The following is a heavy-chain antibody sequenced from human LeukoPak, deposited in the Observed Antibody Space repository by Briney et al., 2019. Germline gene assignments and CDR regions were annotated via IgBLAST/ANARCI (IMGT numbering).Heavy chain of an antibody. J-gene: IGHJ3*02. CDR1: GGSFSGYY. CDR2: INHSGST. V-gene: IGHV4-34*01. Sequence: SETLSLTCAVYGGSFSGYYWSWIRQPPGKGLEWIGEINHSGSTNYNPSLKSRVTISVDRSKNQFSLKLSSVTAADTAVYYCAREGGHAFDIWGQGTMVTVSS. D-gene: IGHD3-16*01. CDR3: AREGGHAFDI.